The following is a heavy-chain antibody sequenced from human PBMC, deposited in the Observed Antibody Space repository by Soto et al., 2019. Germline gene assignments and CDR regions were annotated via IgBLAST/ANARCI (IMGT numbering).Heavy chain of an antibody. D-gene: IGHD6-13*01. CDR2: IIPIFGTA. CDR1: GGTFSSYA. V-gene: IGHV1-69*01. Sequence: QVQLVQSGAEVKKPGSSVKVSCKASGGTFSSYAISWVRQAPGQGLEWMGGIIPIFGTANYAQKFQGRVTITADESTSTAYMELSSLRSEDTAVYYCAAPGTAGSRGIIYFDYWGQGTLVTVSS. J-gene: IGHJ4*02. CDR3: AAPGTAGSRGIIYFDY.